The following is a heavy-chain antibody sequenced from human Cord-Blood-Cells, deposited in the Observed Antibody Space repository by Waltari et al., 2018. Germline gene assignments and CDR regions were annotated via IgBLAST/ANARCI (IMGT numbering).Heavy chain of an antibody. CDR3: AREKAAAGTYYYYGMDV. Sequence: QVQLVQSGAEVKKPGASVKVSCKASGYTFTSYGIRWVRQAPGQGLEWMGWISAYNGNTNYTQKLQGRVTMTTDTSTSTAYMELRSLRSDDTAVYYCAREKAAAGTYYYYGMDVWGQGTTVTVSS. CDR1: GYTFTSYG. D-gene: IGHD6-13*01. V-gene: IGHV1-18*01. J-gene: IGHJ6*02. CDR2: ISAYNGNT.